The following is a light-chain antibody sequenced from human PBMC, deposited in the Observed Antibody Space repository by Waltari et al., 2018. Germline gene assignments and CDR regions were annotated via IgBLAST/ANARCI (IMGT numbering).Light chain of an antibody. CDR2: GAS. CDR1: QSVSSSY. Sequence: EIVLTQSPGTLSLSPGERATLSCRASQSVSSSYLAWYQQKPGQAPRFLIYGASSRATGIPDRISGSGSGTDFTLTISRLEPEDLAVYYCQQYGSSLPTFGQGTRLEIK. V-gene: IGKV3-20*01. CDR3: QQYGSSLPT. J-gene: IGKJ5*01.